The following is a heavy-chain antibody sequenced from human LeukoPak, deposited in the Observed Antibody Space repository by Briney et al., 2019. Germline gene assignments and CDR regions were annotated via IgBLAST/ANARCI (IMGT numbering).Heavy chain of an antibody. D-gene: IGHD2-2*01. CDR3: ARTDGRYCSSTSCYGAPYFDY. V-gene: IGHV1-18*01. Sequence: ASVKVSCKASGYTFNSYGISWVRQAPGQGLEWMGWISDYNGNTNYAQNLRGRVTMTTDTSTSTAYMELRSLRSDDTAVYYCARTDGRYCSSTSCYGAPYFDYWGRGTLVTVSS. CDR2: ISDYNGNT. CDR1: GYTFNSYG. J-gene: IGHJ4*02.